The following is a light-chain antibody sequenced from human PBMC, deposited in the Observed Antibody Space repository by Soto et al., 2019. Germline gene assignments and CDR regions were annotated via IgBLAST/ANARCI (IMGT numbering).Light chain of an antibody. V-gene: IGKV3-20*01. CDR3: QQYGSSPIT. CDR1: QSVSSSY. J-gene: IGKJ5*01. Sequence: EIVLTQSPGTLPLSPGERATLACRASQSVSSSYLAWYQQKSGQAPRLRIYGASSRATGIPDRFSGSGSGTDFTLTISRLEPEDFAAYYCQQYGSSPITFGQGTRLEIK. CDR2: GAS.